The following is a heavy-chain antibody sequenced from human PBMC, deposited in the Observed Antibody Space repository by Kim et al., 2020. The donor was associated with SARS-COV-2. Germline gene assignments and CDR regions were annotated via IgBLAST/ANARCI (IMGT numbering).Heavy chain of an antibody. CDR2: INPNIGSS. CDR1: GYTFTGHY. V-gene: IGHV1-2*02. CDR3: ARGEDNRYDISTDYYYSYYFDS. Sequence: ASVKVSCKTSGYTFTGHYLHWVRQAPGQGLEWMGWINPNIGSSKYAQKFQGRVTMTRDTSISTAYMELSRLRSDDTAMYYCARGEDNRYDISTDYYYSYYFDSWGQGTLVTVSS. D-gene: IGHD3-9*01. J-gene: IGHJ4*02.